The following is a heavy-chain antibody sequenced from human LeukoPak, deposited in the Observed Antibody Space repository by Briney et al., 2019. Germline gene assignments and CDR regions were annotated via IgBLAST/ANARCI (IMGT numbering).Heavy chain of an antibody. V-gene: IGHV1-18*01. CDR2: ISAYNGNT. Sequence: GASVKVSCKASGYTFTSYGISWVRQAPGQGLEWMGWISAYNGNTNYAQKLQGRVTMTTDTSTSTAYMELSRLRSDDTAVYYCARGLFGSSSYYYYYYMDVWGKGTTVTVSS. J-gene: IGHJ6*03. D-gene: IGHD6-13*01. CDR1: GYTFTSYG. CDR3: ARGLFGSSSYYYYYYMDV.